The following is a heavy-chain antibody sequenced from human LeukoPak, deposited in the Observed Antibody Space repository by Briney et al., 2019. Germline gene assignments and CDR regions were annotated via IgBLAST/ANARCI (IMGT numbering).Heavy chain of an antibody. Sequence: PSETLSLTCTVSGGSVSSGSYYWSWIRQPPGKGLEWIGYIYYSGSTNYNPSLKSRVTISVDTSKNQLSLKLSSVTAADAAVYYCARSDGAGATDYWGQGTLVTVSS. D-gene: IGHD1-26*01. CDR2: IYYSGST. J-gene: IGHJ4*02. CDR3: ARSDGAGATDY. CDR1: GGSVSSGSYY. V-gene: IGHV4-61*01.